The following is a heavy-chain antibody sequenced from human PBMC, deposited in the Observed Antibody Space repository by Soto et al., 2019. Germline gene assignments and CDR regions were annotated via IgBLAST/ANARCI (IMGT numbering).Heavy chain of an antibody. CDR1: GYTFTGYY. V-gene: IGHV1-2*02. D-gene: IGHD3-3*01. Sequence: ASVKVSCKASGYTFTGYYMHWVRQAPGQGLEWMGWINPNSGGTNYAQKFQGRVTMTRDTSISTAYMELSRLRSDDTAVYYCARGVSTIFGVVIPRYNWFDPWGQGTLVTVSS. J-gene: IGHJ5*02. CDR3: ARGVSTIFGVVIPRYNWFDP. CDR2: INPNSGGT.